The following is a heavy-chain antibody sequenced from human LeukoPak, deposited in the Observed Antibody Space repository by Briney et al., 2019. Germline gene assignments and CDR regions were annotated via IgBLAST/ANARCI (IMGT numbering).Heavy chain of an antibody. V-gene: IGHV3-7*01. CDR2: IEQDGSEK. D-gene: IGHD3-16*01. J-gene: IGHJ4*02. CDR3: ARVRKGYDYVWGSRDYYLDY. CDR1: GFTFSNYW. Sequence: GGSLRLSCVASGFTFSNYWMTWVRQAPGKGLEWVANIEQDGSEKYSVDSVKGRFTISRDNAKNSLYLQMNSLRGEDTAVYYCARVRKGYDYVWGSRDYYLDYWGQGTLVTVPS.